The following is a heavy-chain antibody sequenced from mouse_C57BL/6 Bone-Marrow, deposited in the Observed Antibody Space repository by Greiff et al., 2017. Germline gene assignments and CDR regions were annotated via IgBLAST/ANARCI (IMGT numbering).Heavy chain of an antibody. Sequence: QVQLQQPGAELVKPGASVKLSCKASGYTFTSYWMQWVKQRPGQGLGWIGEIDPSDSYTNYNQKFKGKATLTVDPSSSTAYMQLSSLTSEDSAVYYCARSGGYYEVWYFDVWGTGTTVTVSS. CDR2: IDPSDSYT. V-gene: IGHV1-50*01. D-gene: IGHD2-3*01. J-gene: IGHJ1*03. CDR1: GYTFTSYW. CDR3: ARSGGYYEVWYFDV.